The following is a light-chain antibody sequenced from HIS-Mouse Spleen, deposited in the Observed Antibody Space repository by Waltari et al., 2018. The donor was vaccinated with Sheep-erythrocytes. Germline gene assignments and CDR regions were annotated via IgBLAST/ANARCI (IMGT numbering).Light chain of an antibody. Sequence: QSVLTQPPSASGTPGQRVTISCSGSSSNIGSNTVNWYQQHPGTAPKLLSYSNNRRPSGVPDGFAGSKSGTSASLAISGLQSEDEADYYCAAWDDSLNGPVFGGGTKLTVL. J-gene: IGLJ3*02. CDR3: AAWDDSLNGPV. V-gene: IGLV1-44*01. CDR1: SSNIGSNT. CDR2: SNN.